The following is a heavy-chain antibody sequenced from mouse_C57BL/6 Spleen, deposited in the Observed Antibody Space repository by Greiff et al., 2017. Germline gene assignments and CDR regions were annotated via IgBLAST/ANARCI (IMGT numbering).Heavy chain of an antibody. CDR2: IDPSDSYT. CDR1: GYPFTSYW. D-gene: IGHD1-1*01. J-gene: IGHJ2*01. Sequence: VQLQQPGAELVLPGASVTLSCKASGYPFTSYWMHWVQQRPGQGLEWIGYIDPSDSYTNYNHTFKGKSTLTVDKSSSPAYMQLSRLTSEDSAIYDCATFITTVVRDYWGQGTTLTVSS. V-gene: IGHV1-69*01. CDR3: ATFITTVVRDY.